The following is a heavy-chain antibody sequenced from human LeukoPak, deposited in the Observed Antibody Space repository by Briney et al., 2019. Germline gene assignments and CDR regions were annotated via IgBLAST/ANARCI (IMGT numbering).Heavy chain of an antibody. CDR2: IHYSGST. V-gene: IGHV4-59*11. J-gene: IGHJ4*02. Sequence: TLSLTCSVSGASISSHYWSWIRQPPGKGLEWIGYIHYSGSTNCNPSLKSRVTISLDTSKNQFSLKLTSVTAADTAVYYCSRAGTGFSIPGAYWGQGTLVTVSS. CDR1: GASISSHY. CDR3: SRAGTGFSIPGAY. D-gene: IGHD1-14*01.